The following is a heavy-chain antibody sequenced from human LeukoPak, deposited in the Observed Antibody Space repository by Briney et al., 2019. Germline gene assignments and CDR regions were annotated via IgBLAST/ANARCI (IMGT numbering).Heavy chain of an antibody. CDR3: ARKDYDSSGWGIFDY. Sequence: SETLSLTCTVSGGSISSYYWSWIRQPAGKGLEWIGRIDTSGNTNYKPSLKSRVTISVDTSKNQFSLKLSSVTAADTAVYYCARKDYDSSGWGIFDYWGQGTLVTVSS. CDR2: IDTSGNT. D-gene: IGHD3-22*01. CDR1: GGSISSYY. J-gene: IGHJ4*02. V-gene: IGHV4-4*07.